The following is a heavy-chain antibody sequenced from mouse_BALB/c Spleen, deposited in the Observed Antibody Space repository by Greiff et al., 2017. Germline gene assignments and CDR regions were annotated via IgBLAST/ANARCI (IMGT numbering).Heavy chain of an antibody. CDR2: ISDGGSYT. V-gene: IGHV5-4*02. D-gene: IGHD1-1*01. CDR1: GFTFSDYY. Sequence: EVKVEESGGGLVKPGGSLKLSCAASGFTFSDYYMYWVRQTPEKRLEWVATISDGGSYTYYPDSVKGRFTISTDNAKNNLYLKMSSLKSEDTAMYYCARDPYYYGSSYYAMDYWGQGTSVTVSS. J-gene: IGHJ4*01. CDR3: ARDPYYYGSSYYAMDY.